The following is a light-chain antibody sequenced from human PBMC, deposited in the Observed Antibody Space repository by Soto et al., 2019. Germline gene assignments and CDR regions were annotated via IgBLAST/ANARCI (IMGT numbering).Light chain of an antibody. V-gene: IGKV3-11*01. Sequence: EIVLTQSPDTLSLSPGERATLSCRASQSVSSYLAWYQQKPGQAPRLLIYDTSNRATGIPARFSGSGSGTDFTLTISSLEPEDFAGYYCQQRSNWPRTFGQGTKVEIK. CDR1: QSVSSY. CDR3: QQRSNWPRT. J-gene: IGKJ1*01. CDR2: DTS.